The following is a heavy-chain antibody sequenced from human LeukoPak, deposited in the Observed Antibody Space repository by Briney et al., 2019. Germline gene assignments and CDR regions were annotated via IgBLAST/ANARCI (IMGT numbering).Heavy chain of an antibody. CDR2: IIPIFGIA. J-gene: IGHJ6*02. V-gene: IGHV1-69*04. CDR3: ARSGSGSDYTILYYYCGMDV. D-gene: IGHD4-11*01. CDR1: GGTFSSYA. Sequence: PGASVKVSCKASGGTFSSYAISWVRQAPGQGFEWVGRIIPIFGIANYAQKFQGRVTITADKSTSTAYMELSSLRSEDTAVYYCARSGSGSDYTILYYYCGMDVWGQGTTVTVSS.